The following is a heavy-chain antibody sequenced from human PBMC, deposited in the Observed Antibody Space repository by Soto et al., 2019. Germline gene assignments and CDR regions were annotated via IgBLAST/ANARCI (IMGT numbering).Heavy chain of an antibody. Sequence: QIPLRETDPTLVKPSQTLTLTCTFSAFSLSTGGVGVGWIRQPPGKALEWLVLIYWDDDKRYSPSLRSRLTITKDTSKNQVVLTMTNMDPVDTATYYCIQSRCGGDCLQSYASYYYFGMDVWGQGTTVTVSS. D-gene: IGHD2-21*02. V-gene: IGHV2-5*02. CDR3: IQSRCGGDCLQSYASYYYFGMDV. CDR1: AFSLSTGGVG. CDR2: IYWDDDK. J-gene: IGHJ6*02.